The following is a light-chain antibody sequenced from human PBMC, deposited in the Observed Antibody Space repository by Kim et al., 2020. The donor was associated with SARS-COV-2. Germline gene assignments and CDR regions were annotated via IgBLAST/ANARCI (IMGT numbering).Light chain of an antibody. CDR2: SNN. CDR3: AAWDESLNAYV. Sequence: GQTVTISCSGSNSNIGMNTVNWYQHLRGAAPMYLMYSNNQRPSGVPARFSGSKSGTSASLAISGLQSEDEANYYCAAWDESLNAYVFGTGTKVTVL. J-gene: IGLJ1*01. CDR1: NSNIGMNT. V-gene: IGLV1-44*01.